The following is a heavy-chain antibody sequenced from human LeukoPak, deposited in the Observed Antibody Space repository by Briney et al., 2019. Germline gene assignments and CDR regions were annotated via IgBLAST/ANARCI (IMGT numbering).Heavy chain of an antibody. D-gene: IGHD6-19*01. CDR2: ISAYNGST. V-gene: IGHV1-18*01. Sequence: GASVKVSCKASGYTFTSYAMHWVRQAPGQRLEWMGWISAYNGSTNYAQKLQGRVTMTTDTSTSTAYMELRSLRSDDTAVYYCARWGYTLAQWLVPWYSFVPNQNWFDPWGQGTLVTVSS. CDR3: ARWGYTLAQWLVPWYSFVPNQNWFDP. J-gene: IGHJ5*02. CDR1: GYTFTSYA.